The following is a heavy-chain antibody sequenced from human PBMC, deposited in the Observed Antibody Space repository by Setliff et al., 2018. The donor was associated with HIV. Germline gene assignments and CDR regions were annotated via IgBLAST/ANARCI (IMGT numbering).Heavy chain of an antibody. CDR3: ARDLNRGYSGYVYNWFDP. D-gene: IGHD5-12*01. CDR1: GGSISSSSYY. J-gene: IGHJ5*02. Sequence: LPCTVSGGSISSSSYYWGWIRQPPGKGLEWIGSIYYSGSTYYNPSLKSRVTISVDTLKNQFSMKLSSVIAADTAVYYCARDLNRGYSGYVYNWFDPWGQGTLVTVSS. V-gene: IGHV4-39*07. CDR2: IYYSGST.